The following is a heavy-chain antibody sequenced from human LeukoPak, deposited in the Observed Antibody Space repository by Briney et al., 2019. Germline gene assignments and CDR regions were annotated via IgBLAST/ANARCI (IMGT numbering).Heavy chain of an antibody. CDR1: GVSVSSGSYY. Sequence: PSETLSLTCTVSGVSVSSGSYYWSWIRQPPGKGLEWIGYIYYSGSTNYNPSLKSRVTISVDTSKNQFSLKLSSVTAADTAVYYCARSDIVATIGRFDYWGQGTLVTVSS. CDR2: IYYSGST. J-gene: IGHJ4*02. CDR3: ARSDIVATIGRFDY. D-gene: IGHD5-12*01. V-gene: IGHV4-61*01.